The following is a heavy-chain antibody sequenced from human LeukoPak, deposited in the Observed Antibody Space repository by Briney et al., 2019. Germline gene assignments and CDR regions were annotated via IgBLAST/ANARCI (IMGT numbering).Heavy chain of an antibody. J-gene: IGHJ4*02. CDR1: GGSISSSSYY. Sequence: PSETLSLTCTVSGGSISSSSYYWGWIRQPPGKGLEWIGSIYYSGSTYYNPSLKSRVTISVDTSKNQFSLKLSSVTAADTAVYYCARTPAEQWLVRQLRPHHDYFDYWGQGTLVTVSS. CDR3: ARTPAEQWLVRQLRPHHDYFDY. CDR2: IYYSGST. V-gene: IGHV4-39*07. D-gene: IGHD6-19*01.